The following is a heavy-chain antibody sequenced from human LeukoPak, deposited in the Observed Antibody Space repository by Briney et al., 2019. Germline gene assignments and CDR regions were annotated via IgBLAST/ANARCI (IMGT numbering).Heavy chain of an antibody. V-gene: IGHV3-30-3*01. Sequence: PGGSLRLSCAASGFTFSSHAMHWVRQAPGKGLEWEAVISYDGSNKYYADSVKGRFTISRDNSKNSLYLQMNSLRAEDTAVYYCARDRGIVGTTGYYYMDVWGKGTTVTVSS. CDR3: ARDRGIVGTTGYYYMDV. J-gene: IGHJ6*03. D-gene: IGHD1-26*01. CDR2: ISYDGSNK. CDR1: GFTFSSHA.